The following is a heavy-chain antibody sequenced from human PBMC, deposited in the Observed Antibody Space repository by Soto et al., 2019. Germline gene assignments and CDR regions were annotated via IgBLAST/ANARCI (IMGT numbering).Heavy chain of an antibody. D-gene: IGHD3-16*01. CDR1: GFTFSSHA. V-gene: IGHV3-48*02. J-gene: IGHJ4*02. Sequence: EVQLVESGGGLVQPGGSLRLSCAVSGFTFSSHAMNWVRQAPGKGLEWVAYIHSIRSIIYYADSVKGRFTISSDNAKHSLYLQMDSLRDEDTAVYYCARAARNADYDYWGQGNLVTVSS. CDR2: IHSIRSII. CDR3: ARAARNADYDY.